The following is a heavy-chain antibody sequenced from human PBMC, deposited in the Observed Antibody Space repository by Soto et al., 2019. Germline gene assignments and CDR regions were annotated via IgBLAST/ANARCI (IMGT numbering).Heavy chain of an antibody. D-gene: IGHD3-3*01. CDR2: ISGSRGST. CDR1: GFTFSSYA. CDR3: AKGTYYDFLSGYYGHDY. Sequence: EVQLLESWGGLVQPAGALRLSCAASGFTFSSYAMSWVRQAPGKGLAWVAAISGSRGSTYSADSVKGRFTISRDNSKNTLYLQMNSLRAEDTAVYYCAKGTYYDFLSGYYGHDYRGQGTMVTVSS. V-gene: IGHV3-23*01. J-gene: IGHJ4*02.